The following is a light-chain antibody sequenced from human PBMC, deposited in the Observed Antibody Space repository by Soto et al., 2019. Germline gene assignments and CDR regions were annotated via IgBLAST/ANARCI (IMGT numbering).Light chain of an antibody. J-gene: IGLJ1*01. CDR3: SSYTSSSTFV. V-gene: IGLV2-14*01. CDR2: EVS. Sequence: QSALTQPASVSGSPGQSITISCTGTSSDVGGYNYVSWHQQHPGKAPKPMIYEVSNRPSGVSNRFSGSKSGNTASLTISGLQAEDEADYYCSSYTSSSTFVFGTGTKVTVL. CDR1: SSDVGGYNY.